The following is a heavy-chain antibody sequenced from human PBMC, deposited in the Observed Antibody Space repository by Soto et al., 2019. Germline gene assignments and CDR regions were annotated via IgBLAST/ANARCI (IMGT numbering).Heavy chain of an antibody. CDR3: ARDGRALRSHHSPSDS. CDR2: INTDNGNT. V-gene: IGHV1-3*04. J-gene: IGHJ4*02. D-gene: IGHD1-26*01. CDR1: GYTFTSYA. Sequence: ASVKVSCKASGYTFTSYAMHWVRQAPGQRLEWMGWINTDNGNTKYSQKFQGRVTITRDTSASTVYMELNSLRSEDTAVYNCARDGRALRSHHSPSDSWGQGTLVTVSS.